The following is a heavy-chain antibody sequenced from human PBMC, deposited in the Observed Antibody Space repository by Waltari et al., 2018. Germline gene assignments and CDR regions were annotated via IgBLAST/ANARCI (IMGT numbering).Heavy chain of an antibody. V-gene: IGHV4-39*01. CDR1: GGSISSSSYS. Sequence: QLQLQESGPGLVKPSETLSLTCPFPGGSISSSSYSWGWSRQPPGKGLEWIGSIYYSGSTYYNPSLKSRVTISVDTSKNQFSLKLSSVTAADTAVYYCARRGSVAVAGNNWFDPWGQGTLVTVSS. CDR3: ARRGSVAVAGNNWFDP. J-gene: IGHJ5*02. CDR2: IYYSGST. D-gene: IGHD6-19*01.